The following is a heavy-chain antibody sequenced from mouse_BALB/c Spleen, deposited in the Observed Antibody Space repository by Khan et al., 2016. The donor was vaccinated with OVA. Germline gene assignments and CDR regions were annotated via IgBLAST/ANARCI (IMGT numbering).Heavy chain of an antibody. CDR3: AQDHPYYAMDY. Sequence: QVQLKESGPGLVAPSQSLSITCTVSGFSLTDYAVSWIRQPPGKGLEWLGVIWAGGSKSYNSALKSRLTISKDNSRSQVFLNMNSLQTDDTAIYCCAQDHPYYAMDYWGQGTSVTVSS. V-gene: IGHV2-6-5*01. J-gene: IGHJ4*01. CDR1: GFSLTDYA. CDR2: IWAGGSK.